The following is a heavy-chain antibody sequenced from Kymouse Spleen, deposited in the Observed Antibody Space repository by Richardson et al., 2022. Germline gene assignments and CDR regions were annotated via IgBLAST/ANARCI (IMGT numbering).Heavy chain of an antibody. Sequence: EVQLVESGGGLVKPGGSLRLSCAASGFTFSSYSMNWVRQAPGKGLEWVSSISSSSSYIYYADSVKGRFTISRDNAKNSLYLQMNSLRAEDTAVYYCARDLDSSGWYTDYYYYYGMDVWGQGTTVTVSS. V-gene: IGHV3-21*03. CDR1: GFTFSSYS. D-gene: IGHD6-19*01. CDR2: ISSSSSYI. CDR3: ARDLDSSGWYTDYYYYYGMDV. J-gene: IGHJ6*02.